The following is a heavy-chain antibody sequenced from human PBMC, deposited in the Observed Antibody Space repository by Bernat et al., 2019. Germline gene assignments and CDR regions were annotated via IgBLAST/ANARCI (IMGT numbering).Heavy chain of an antibody. CDR2: ISSSGSSI. CDR1: GFTFRNHE. D-gene: IGHD2-15*01. J-gene: IGHJ3*02. V-gene: IGHV3-48*03. Sequence: EEQLVESGGGLVQPGGSLRLSCAASGFTFRNHEMNWVRQAPGKGLEWISYISSSGSSIYYAESVKGRFTISRDNSKTSLYLEMNNLQADDTAVYYCVIGGYCRGGICYSFNDFDIWGQGTMVTVSS. CDR3: VIGGYCRGGICYSFNDFDI.